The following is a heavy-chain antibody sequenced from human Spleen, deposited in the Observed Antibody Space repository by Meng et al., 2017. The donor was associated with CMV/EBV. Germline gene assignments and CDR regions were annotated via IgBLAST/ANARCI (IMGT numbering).Heavy chain of an antibody. J-gene: IGHJ4*02. CDR2: INHSGST. Sequence: SETLSLTCAVYGGSFSGYYWSWIRQPPGKGLEWIGEINHSGSTNYNPSLKSRVTISVDTSKNQLSLKLSSVTAADTAVYYCASELIAAAGFDYWGQGTLVTVSS. D-gene: IGHD6-13*01. CDR3: ASELIAAAGFDY. V-gene: IGHV4-34*01. CDR1: GGSFSGYY.